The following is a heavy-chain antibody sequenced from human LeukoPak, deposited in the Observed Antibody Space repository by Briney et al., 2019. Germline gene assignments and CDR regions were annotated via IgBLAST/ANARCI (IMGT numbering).Heavy chain of an antibody. Sequence: SETLSLTCAVYGGSFSGYYWSWLRQPPGRGVEWVGEIYHCGCTNYNPSLKSRVTISVDTSKNQFPLKLSSVTAADTAVYYCARFLSLGTDDWGQGTLVTVAS. CDR3: ARFLSLGTDD. D-gene: IGHD3-3*01. J-gene: IGHJ4*02. CDR2: IYHCGCT. V-gene: IGHV4-34*01. CDR1: GGSFSGYY.